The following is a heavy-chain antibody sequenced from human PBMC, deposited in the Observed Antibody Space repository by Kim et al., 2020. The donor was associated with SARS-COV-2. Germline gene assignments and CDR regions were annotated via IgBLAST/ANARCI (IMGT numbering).Heavy chain of an antibody. V-gene: IGHV4-59*08. CDR3: ARGITMVRGARLLLYGMDV. J-gene: IGHJ6*02. CDR1: GGSISSDY. Sequence: SETLSLTCTVSGGSISSDYWSWIRQPPGKGLEWIGYIYYSGSTNYNPSLKSRVTISVDTSKNQFSLKPSSVTAADTGVYYGARGITMVRGARLLLYGMDVWGQGTTVTVSS. CDR2: IYYSGST. D-gene: IGHD3-10*01.